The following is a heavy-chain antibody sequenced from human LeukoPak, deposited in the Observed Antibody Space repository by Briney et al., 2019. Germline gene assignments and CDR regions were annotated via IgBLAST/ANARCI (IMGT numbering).Heavy chain of an antibody. CDR1: GFTFSSYS. CDR2: IGSSSSSI. Sequence: PGGSLRLSCAASGFTFSSYSMNWVRQPPGKGLEWASYIGSSSSSIYYADSVKGRFTISRDNAKNSLYLQMNSLRDEDTAVYYRARALGLEIDYWGQGTLVTVSS. J-gene: IGHJ4*02. V-gene: IGHV3-48*02. CDR3: ARALGLEIDY. D-gene: IGHD3-3*01.